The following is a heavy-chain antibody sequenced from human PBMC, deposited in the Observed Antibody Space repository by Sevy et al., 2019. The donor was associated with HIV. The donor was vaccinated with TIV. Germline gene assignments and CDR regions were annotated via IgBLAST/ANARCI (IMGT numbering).Heavy chain of an antibody. Sequence: GGSLRLSCAASGFTFSSYDMSWVRQAPGKGLEWVSASSGSGDSTYYADSVKGRFTISRDNSKNTLYLQMNSLRAEDTAVYYCAKSNPQYYFDYWGQGTLVTVSS. CDR2: SSGSGDST. J-gene: IGHJ4*02. D-gene: IGHD4-4*01. CDR1: GFTFSSYD. V-gene: IGHV3-23*01. CDR3: AKSNPQYYFDY.